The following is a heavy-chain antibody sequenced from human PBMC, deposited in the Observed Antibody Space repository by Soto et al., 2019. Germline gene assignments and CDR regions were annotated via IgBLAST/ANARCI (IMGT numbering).Heavy chain of an antibody. D-gene: IGHD3-22*01. V-gene: IGHV3-30-3*01. CDR2: ISYDGSNK. CDR1: GFTFSSYA. J-gene: IGHJ5*02. CDR3: ARGLDSSGYYSTLNWFDP. Sequence: QVQLVESGGGVVQPGRSLRLSCAASGFTFSSYAMHWVRQAPGKGLEWVAVISYDGSNKYYADSVKGRFTISRDNSKNTLYQKMNSLRAEDTAVYYCARGLDSSGYYSTLNWFDPWGQGTLVTVSS.